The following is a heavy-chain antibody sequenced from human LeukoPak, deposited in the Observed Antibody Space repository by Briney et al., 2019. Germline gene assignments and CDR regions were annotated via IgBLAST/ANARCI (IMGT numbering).Heavy chain of an antibody. V-gene: IGHV3-23*01. CDR2: TSGRGGNR. CDR3: AKAYGDAYYSSSMDA. D-gene: IGHD4-17*01. Sequence: GGALRLSCAASGFTFSSYAMSWVRQAPGKGLEWVSATSGRGGNRDYADSVKGRFTISRDNAKNTRYLQMNSLRAEDTAVYYCAKAYGDAYYSSSMDAWGQGTPVTASS. CDR1: GFTFSSYA. J-gene: IGHJ6*02.